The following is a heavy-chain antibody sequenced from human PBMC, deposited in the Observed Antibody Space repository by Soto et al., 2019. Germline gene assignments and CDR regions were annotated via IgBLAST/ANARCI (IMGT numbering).Heavy chain of an antibody. CDR2: IYPGDSDT. Sequence: EVQLVQSGAEVKKPGASLKISCKGSGYSFTSYWIGWVRQMPGKGLEWMGIIYPGDSDTRYSPSFQGQVTISADKSISTAYLQWSSLKASDTAMYYCARLVASSSWFYSSSWTEIDYWGQGTLVTVSS. D-gene: IGHD6-13*01. V-gene: IGHV5-51*01. CDR1: GYSFTSYW. J-gene: IGHJ4*02. CDR3: ARLVASSSWFYSSSWTEIDY.